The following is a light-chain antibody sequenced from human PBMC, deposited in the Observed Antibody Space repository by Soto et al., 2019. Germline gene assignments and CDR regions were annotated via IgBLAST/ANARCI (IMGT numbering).Light chain of an antibody. J-gene: IGKJ4*01. Sequence: VLTQSPGTLSSSPGGRVSLSCRASQIVSNNYLAWYQQKSGQAPRLLIFGASNRATGIPDRFSGSGSGTDFTLTISGLEPEDFAVYFCQQYCVCVLTFGWGTKV. CDR1: QIVSNNY. V-gene: IGKV3-20*01. CDR2: GAS. CDR3: QQYCVCVLT.